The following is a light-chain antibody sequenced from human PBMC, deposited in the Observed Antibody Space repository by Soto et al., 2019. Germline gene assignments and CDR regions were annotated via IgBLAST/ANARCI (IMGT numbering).Light chain of an antibody. CDR1: QSINNW. CDR2: KTS. J-gene: IGKJ2*01. Sequence: DIQMTQSPSTLSASVGARVTITCRASQSINNWLAWYQQKPGKAPKLLIYKTSNLQSGVPSRFSGSGSGTEFTLTISSLQPDDFATYYCHQYNAYPYTFGQGTKLEIK. CDR3: HQYNAYPYT. V-gene: IGKV1-5*03.